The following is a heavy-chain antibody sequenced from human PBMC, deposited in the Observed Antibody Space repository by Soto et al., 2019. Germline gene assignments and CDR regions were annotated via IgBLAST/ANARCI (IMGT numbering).Heavy chain of an antibody. V-gene: IGHV1-2*04. J-gene: IGHJ6*02. CDR2: INPNSGGT. CDR3: ARERQWLIGGAYYGMDV. D-gene: IGHD6-19*01. CDR1: GYTFTGYY. Sequence: ASVKVSCKASGYTFTGYYMHWVRQAPGQGLEWMGWINPNSGGTNYAQKFQGWVTMTRDTSISTAYMELSRLRSDDTAVYYCARERQWLIGGAYYGMDVWGQGTTVTVSS.